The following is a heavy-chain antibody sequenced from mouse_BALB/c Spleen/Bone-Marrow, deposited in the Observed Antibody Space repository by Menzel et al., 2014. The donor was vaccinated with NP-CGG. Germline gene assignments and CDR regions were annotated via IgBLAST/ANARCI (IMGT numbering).Heavy chain of an antibody. CDR1: GYTFNDYY. D-gene: IGHD1-2*01. V-gene: IGHV1-84*02. CDR2: IYPGSGTT. CDR3: ARDYGYVDAMNY. J-gene: IGHJ4*01. Sequence: LMESGPELVKPGASVKISCKASGYTFNDYYINWVKQKPGQGLEWIGWIYPGSGTTKYNENFKGKATLTVDTSSSTAYIQLSSLTSEDTAVYFCARDYGYVDAMNYWGQGTPVPVSS.